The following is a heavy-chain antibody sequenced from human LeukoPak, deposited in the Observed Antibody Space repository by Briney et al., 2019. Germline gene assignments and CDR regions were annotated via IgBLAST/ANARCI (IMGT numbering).Heavy chain of an antibody. CDR3: ARARVRYFDWSFDP. Sequence: SETLSLTCTVSGGSISSYYWSWIRQPAGKGLEWIGRIYTSGSTNYNPSLKSRVTMSVDTSKNQSSLKLSSVTAADTAVYYCARARVRYFDWSFDPWGQGTLVTVSS. J-gene: IGHJ5*02. D-gene: IGHD3-9*01. CDR1: GGSISSYY. CDR2: IYTSGST. V-gene: IGHV4-4*07.